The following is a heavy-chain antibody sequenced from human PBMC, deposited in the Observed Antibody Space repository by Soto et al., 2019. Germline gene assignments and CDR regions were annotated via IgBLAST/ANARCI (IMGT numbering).Heavy chain of an antibody. J-gene: IGHJ3*02. D-gene: IGHD4-17*01. Sequence: GGSLRLSCAASGFTFSSYAMSWVRQAPGKGLEWVSAISGSGGSTYYADSVKGRFTISRDNSKNTLYLQMNSLRAEYTAVYYCAKDRRATVTPDAFDIWGQGTMVTVSS. V-gene: IGHV3-23*01. CDR2: ISGSGGST. CDR3: AKDRRATVTPDAFDI. CDR1: GFTFSSYA.